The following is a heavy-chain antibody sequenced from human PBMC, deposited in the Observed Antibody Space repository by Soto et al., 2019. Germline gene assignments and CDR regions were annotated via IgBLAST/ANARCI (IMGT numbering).Heavy chain of an antibody. Sequence: GGSLRVSCGAAGFTISSYGRHWVSQAPGKGLEWVAVIWYDGSNKYYADSVKGRFTISRDNSKNTLYLQMNSLRAEDTAVYYCAREVTIFGVAPYHFDYWGQGTLVTVSS. D-gene: IGHD3-3*01. CDR1: GFTISSYG. J-gene: IGHJ4*02. CDR3: AREVTIFGVAPYHFDY. CDR2: IWYDGSNK. V-gene: IGHV3-33*01.